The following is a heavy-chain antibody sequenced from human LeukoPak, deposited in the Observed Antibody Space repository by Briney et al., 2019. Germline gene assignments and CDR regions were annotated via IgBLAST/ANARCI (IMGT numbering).Heavy chain of an antibody. CDR2: INHRGIT. D-gene: IGHD2-2*01. J-gene: IGHJ4*02. CDR3: ARRSTSCLDY. Sequence: PSETLSLTCVVSGGSFSDYYWSLIRQPPGKGLEWIGEINHRGITNYNPSLTSRVTISVDTSKNQFSLNLTSLTAADTAVYYCARRSTSCLDYWGQGTLVTVSS. V-gene: IGHV4-34*01. CDR1: GGSFSDYY.